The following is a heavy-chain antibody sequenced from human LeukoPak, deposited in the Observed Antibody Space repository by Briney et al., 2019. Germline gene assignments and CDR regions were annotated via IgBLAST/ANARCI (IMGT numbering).Heavy chain of an antibody. CDR1: GFTFGDYA. D-gene: IGHD4-17*01. V-gene: IGHV3-49*03. Sequence: GGSLRLSCAISGFTFGDYAMSWFRQAPGKGLEWVGFIRSKIYGGAIEYAASVKGRFTISRDDSKSIAYLQMNSLRTEDTGLYYCARDQLGGDPGNYYYYYMDVWGKGTTVTVPS. CDR3: ARDQLGGDPGNYYYYYMDV. CDR2: IRSKIYGGAI. J-gene: IGHJ6*03.